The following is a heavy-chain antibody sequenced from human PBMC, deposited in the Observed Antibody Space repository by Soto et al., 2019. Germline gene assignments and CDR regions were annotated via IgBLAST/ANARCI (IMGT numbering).Heavy chain of an antibody. CDR2: ISAYNGNT. CDR3: ARSLTYYYDSSGYYWYY. Sequence: ASVKVSCKASGYTFTSYGISWVRQAPGQGHEWMGWISAYNGNTNYAQKLQGRVTMTTDTSTSTAYMELRSLRSDDTAVYYCARSLTYYYDSSGYYWYYWGQGTLVTVSS. CDR1: GYTFTSYG. V-gene: IGHV1-18*01. D-gene: IGHD3-22*01. J-gene: IGHJ4*02.